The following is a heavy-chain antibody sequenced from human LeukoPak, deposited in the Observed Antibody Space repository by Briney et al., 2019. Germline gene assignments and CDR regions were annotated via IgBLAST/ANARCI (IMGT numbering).Heavy chain of an antibody. V-gene: IGHV1-18*01. CDR2: ISAYNGNT. CDR1: GYTFTSYG. J-gene: IGHJ4*02. Sequence: ASVKVSCKASGYTFTSYGISWVRPAPGQGLEWMGWISAYNGNTNYAQKLQGRVTMTTDTSTSTAYMELRSLRSDDTAVYYCARDWDWNTDKTFDYWGQGTLVTVSS. CDR3: ARDWDWNTDKTFDY. D-gene: IGHD1/OR15-1a*01.